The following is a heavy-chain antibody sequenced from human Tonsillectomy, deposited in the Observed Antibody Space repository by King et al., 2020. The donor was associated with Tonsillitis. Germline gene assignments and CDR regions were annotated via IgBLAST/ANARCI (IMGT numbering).Heavy chain of an antibody. V-gene: IGHV4-59*01. J-gene: IGHJ3*01. CDR1: GGAITSYY. CDR2: IYYSWTT. D-gene: IGHD2-8*01. Sequence: QLQESGPGLVKPSETLSLICTVSGGAITSYYWSWIRQPPGKELEWISHIYYSWTTNYNPSLKSRVTISVDTSKKQFSLNLSSMTPADTAVYYCARIPHTNGYLWAFDVLGRGTMVTVSS. CDR3: ARIPHTNGYLWAFDV.